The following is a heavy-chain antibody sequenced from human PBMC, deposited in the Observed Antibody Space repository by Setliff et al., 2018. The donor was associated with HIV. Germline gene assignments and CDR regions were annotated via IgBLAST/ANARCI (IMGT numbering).Heavy chain of an antibody. CDR2: IYYSGST. J-gene: IGHJ4*02. CDR3: ASGYNYAYSDY. Sequence: PSETLSLTCTVSGGSISSYYWSWIRQPPGKGLEWIGYIYYSGSTNYNPSLKSRVTMSIDTSKNQLSLKLRSVTAADTAVYYCASGYNYAYSDYWGQGTLVTVSS. D-gene: IGHD5-18*01. V-gene: IGHV4-59*08. CDR1: GGSISSYY.